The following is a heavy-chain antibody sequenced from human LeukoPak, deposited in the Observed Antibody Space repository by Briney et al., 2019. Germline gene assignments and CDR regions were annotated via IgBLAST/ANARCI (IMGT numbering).Heavy chain of an antibody. D-gene: IGHD6-19*01. CDR1: GFTFSSYA. Sequence: PGGSLRLSCAASGFTFSSYAMHWVRQAPGKGLEWVAVTSNDGINKYYSDSVKGRLTMSRDNSKNTVYLQMDSLRAEDTAVYYCARDKVSTKGYSSGWSFDYWGQGTLVTVSS. V-gene: IGHV3-30*04. J-gene: IGHJ4*02. CDR2: TSNDGINK. CDR3: ARDKVSTKGYSSGWSFDY.